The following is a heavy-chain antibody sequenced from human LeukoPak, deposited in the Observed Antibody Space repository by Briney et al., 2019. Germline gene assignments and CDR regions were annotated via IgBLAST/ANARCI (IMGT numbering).Heavy chain of an antibody. D-gene: IGHD3-16*01. CDR2: IKGDGSEK. Sequence: PGGSLRLSCAASGFTFNDYWMSWVRQAPGKGLEWVANIKGDGSEKYYVDSVKGRFTISRDNAKNSLYLQMNSLRAEDTAVYYCQRDFGGYWGQGTLVTVSS. V-gene: IGHV3-7*05. CDR3: QRDFGGY. J-gene: IGHJ4*02. CDR1: GFTFNDYW.